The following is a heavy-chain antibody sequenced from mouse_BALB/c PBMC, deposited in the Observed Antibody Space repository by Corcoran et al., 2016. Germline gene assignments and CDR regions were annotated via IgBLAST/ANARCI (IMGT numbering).Heavy chain of an antibody. CDR1: GYSITSGYY. CDR3: ARDYYGSSYFDY. J-gene: IGHJ2*01. V-gene: IGHV3-6*02. D-gene: IGHD1-1*01. CDR2: ISYDGSN. Sequence: DVQLLESGPGLVKPSQSLSLTCSVTGYSITSGYYWNWIRQFPGNKLEWMGYISYDGSNNYNPSLKNRISITRDTSKNQFFLKLNSVTTEDTATYYCARDYYGSSYFDYWGQGTTLTVSS.